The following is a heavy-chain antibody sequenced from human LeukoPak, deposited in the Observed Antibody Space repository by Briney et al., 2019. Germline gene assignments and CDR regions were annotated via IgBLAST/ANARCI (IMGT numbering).Heavy chain of an antibody. CDR2: IYYSGST. V-gene: IGHV4-34*01. CDR3: ARDLGLGGGAFDI. CDR1: GGSFSGYY. J-gene: IGHJ3*02. D-gene: IGHD2-15*01. Sequence: SETLSLTCAVYGGSFSGYYWSWIRRPPGKGLEWIGSIYYSGSTYYNPSLNIRVTISLDTSKNQFSLKLTSVTAADTAVYYCARDLGLGGGAFDIWGQGTMVTVSS.